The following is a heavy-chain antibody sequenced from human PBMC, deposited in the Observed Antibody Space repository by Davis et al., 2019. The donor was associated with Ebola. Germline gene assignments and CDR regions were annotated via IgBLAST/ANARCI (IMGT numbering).Heavy chain of an antibody. J-gene: IGHJ4*02. V-gene: IGHV3-30*02. CDR1: GFTFSSYG. Sequence: GESLKISCAASGFTFSSYGMHWVRQAPGKGLEWVAFIRYDGSNKYYADSVKGRFTISRDNSKNTLYLQMNSLRAEDTAVYYCARGGAIVVVIPPFDYWGQGTLVTVSS. CDR3: ARGGAIVVVIPPFDY. CDR2: IRYDGSNK. D-gene: IGHD2-21*01.